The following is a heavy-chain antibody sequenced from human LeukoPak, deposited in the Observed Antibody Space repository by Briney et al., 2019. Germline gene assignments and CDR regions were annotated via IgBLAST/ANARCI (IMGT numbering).Heavy chain of an antibody. CDR1: GGSISSTNYY. D-gene: IGHD1-26*01. J-gene: IGHJ4*02. V-gene: IGHV4-39*01. CDR2: ISYSGGT. Sequence: KPSETLSLTCTVSGGSISSTNYYWSWIRQPPGKGLEWIGTISYSGGTYYSPSLKSRVIISVDTSKNQFSLKLSSVTAADTALYYCAITSGSFDYFDSWAREPWSPSPQ. CDR3: AITSGSFDYFDS.